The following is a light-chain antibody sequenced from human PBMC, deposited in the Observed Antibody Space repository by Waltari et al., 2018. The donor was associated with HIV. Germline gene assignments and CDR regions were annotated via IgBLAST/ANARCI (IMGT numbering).Light chain of an antibody. V-gene: IGKV1-9*01. CDR1: QGISSY. Sequence: DIQLTQSPSILSASVGDRVTITCRTSQGISSYLAWYQQQPGKAPTLLIYAASTLQSGVPSRFSGSGSGTEFTLTISSLQPEDFATYYCQQLESYTQISFGGGTKVGIK. CDR2: AAS. J-gene: IGKJ4*01. CDR3: QQLESYTQIS.